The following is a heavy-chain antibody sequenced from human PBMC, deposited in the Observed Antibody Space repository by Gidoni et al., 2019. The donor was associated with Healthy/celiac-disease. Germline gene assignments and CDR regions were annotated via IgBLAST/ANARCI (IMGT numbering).Heavy chain of an antibody. V-gene: IGHV1-18*01. Sequence: QVQLVQSGAEVKKPVASVKVSCKASGYTFTSYGINWVRQATGKGLEWMGWISTNNDNTNYAQKLQGRVTMTTDTSTSTAYMELRSLRSDDTAVYYCARGLVPAAMGENFDYWGQGTLVTVSS. D-gene: IGHD2-2*01. CDR3: ARGLVPAAMGENFDY. CDR2: ISTNNDNT. CDR1: GYTFTSYG. J-gene: IGHJ4*02.